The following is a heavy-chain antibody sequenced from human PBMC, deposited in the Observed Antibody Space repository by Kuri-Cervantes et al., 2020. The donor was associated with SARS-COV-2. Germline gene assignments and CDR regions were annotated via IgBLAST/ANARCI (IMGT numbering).Heavy chain of an antibody. Sequence: GGSLRLSCAASGFTFSSYSMNWVRQAPGKGLEWVSSISSSSSYIYYADSVKGRFTISRDNAKNSLYLQMNSLRAEDTAVYYCARARTIAAHPENWFDPRGQGTLVTVSS. CDR2: ISSSSSYI. J-gene: IGHJ5*02. CDR1: GFTFSSYS. CDR3: ARARTIAAHPENWFDP. D-gene: IGHD6-6*01. V-gene: IGHV3-21*01.